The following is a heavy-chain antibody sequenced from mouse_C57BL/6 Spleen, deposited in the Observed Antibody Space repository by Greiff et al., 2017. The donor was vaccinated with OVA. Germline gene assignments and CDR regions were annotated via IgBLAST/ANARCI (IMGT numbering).Heavy chain of an antibody. CDR2: ISDGGSYT. CDR3: ARVELGREDY. D-gene: IGHD4-1*01. Sequence: EVKLEESGGGLVKPGGSLKLSCAASGFTFSSYAMSWVRQTPEKRLEWVATISDGGSYTYYPDNVKGRFTISRDNAKNNLYLQMSHLKSEDTAMYDCARVELGREDYWGQGTTLTVSS. J-gene: IGHJ2*01. V-gene: IGHV5-4*03. CDR1: GFTFSSYA.